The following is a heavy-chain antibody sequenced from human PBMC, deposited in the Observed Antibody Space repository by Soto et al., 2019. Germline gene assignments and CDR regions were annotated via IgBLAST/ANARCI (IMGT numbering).Heavy chain of an antibody. CDR2: IFSADNT. Sequence: PGGSLRLSCAASGFTVSSNYLSWVRQAPGKWLEWVSVIFSADNTHYADSVKGRFTISRDNSKNTVFLQMNSLRAEDTAVYYCAITGAGYYIVWGQGXPVTVYS. V-gene: IGHV3-53*01. CDR3: AITGAGYYIV. D-gene: IGHD3-3*01. CDR1: GFTVSSNY. J-gene: IGHJ4*02.